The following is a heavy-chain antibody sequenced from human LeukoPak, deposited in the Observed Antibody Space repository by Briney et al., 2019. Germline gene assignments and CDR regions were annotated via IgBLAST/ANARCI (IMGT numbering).Heavy chain of an antibody. CDR1: GYTFSDYY. D-gene: IGHD1-1*01. Sequence: ASVKVSCKASGYTFSDYYMHWVRQAPGQGLEWMGWINANSGGSNYAQKFQGRVTMTRDTSISTAYMELSSLRSDDTAVYYCARGPPSITQLWVDYWGQETLLTVSS. CDR3: ARGPPSITQLWVDY. J-gene: IGHJ4*02. CDR2: INANSGGS. V-gene: IGHV1-2*02.